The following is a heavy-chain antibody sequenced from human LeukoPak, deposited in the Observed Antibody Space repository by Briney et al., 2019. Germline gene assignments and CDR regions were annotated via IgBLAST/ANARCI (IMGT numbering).Heavy chain of an antibody. V-gene: IGHV1-2*02. CDR1: GYTFTGYY. CDR3: ARGVAAAPGGMDV. Sequence: ASVKVSCKASGYTFTGYYMHWVRQAPGQGLEWIGWINPNRGGTNYAQKFQGRVSMTRDTSISTAYMELSRLRSDDTAVYYCARGVAAAPGGMDVWGQGTTVTVSS. J-gene: IGHJ6*02. CDR2: INPNRGGT. D-gene: IGHD6-13*01.